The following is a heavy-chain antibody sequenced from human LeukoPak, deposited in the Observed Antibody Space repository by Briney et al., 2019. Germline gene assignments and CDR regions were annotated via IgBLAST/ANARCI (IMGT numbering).Heavy chain of an antibody. D-gene: IGHD3-10*01. V-gene: IGHV1-2*06. CDR1: GYTFTSYY. Sequence: ASVTVSCTASGYTFTSYYMHWVRQAPGQGLEWMGRINPNSGGTNYAQKFQGRVTMTRDTSISTAYMELSRLRSDDTAVYYCAREPATMVRGVLLGRFDPWGQGTLVTVSS. CDR2: INPNSGGT. CDR3: AREPATMVRGVLLGRFDP. J-gene: IGHJ5*02.